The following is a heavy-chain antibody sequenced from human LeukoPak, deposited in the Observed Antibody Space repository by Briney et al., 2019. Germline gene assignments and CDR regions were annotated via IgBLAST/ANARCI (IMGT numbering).Heavy chain of an antibody. J-gene: IGHJ4*02. CDR2: MDPNSGGT. Sequence: ASVKVSCKASGYTFTGSYMHWLRQAPGQGLEWMGWMDPNSGGTNYAQKFQGRVTMTRDTSINTAYMELSSLTSDDTAVYYCAKAPGGEWVLRYFDWLFPFDYWGQGTLVTVSS. CDR1: GYTFTGSY. D-gene: IGHD3-9*01. V-gene: IGHV1-2*02. CDR3: AKAPGGEWVLRYFDWLFPFDY.